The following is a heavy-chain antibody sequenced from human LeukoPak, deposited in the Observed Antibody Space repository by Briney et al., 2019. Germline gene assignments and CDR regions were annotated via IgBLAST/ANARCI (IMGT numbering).Heavy chain of an antibody. CDR1: GFTFSSYA. D-gene: IGHD6-13*01. J-gene: IGHJ3*02. Sequence: PGGSLKLSCAASGFTFSSYAMSWARQAPGKGLEWVSAISGSGGSTYYADSVKGRFTISRDNSKNTLYLQMSSLRAEDTAVYYCAKTYSSSWYSAFDIWGQGTMVTVSS. CDR3: AKTYSSSWYSAFDI. V-gene: IGHV3-23*01. CDR2: ISGSGGST.